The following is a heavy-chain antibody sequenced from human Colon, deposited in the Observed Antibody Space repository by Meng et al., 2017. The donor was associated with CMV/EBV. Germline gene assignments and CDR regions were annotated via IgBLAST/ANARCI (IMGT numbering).Heavy chain of an antibody. CDR3: AHRPYGSGSYFFDY. J-gene: IGHJ4*02. CDR1: GFSLSTIGMG. CDR2: IYWDDDK. D-gene: IGHD3-10*01. V-gene: IGHV2-5*02. Sequence: QITLKESGPHMVKPKQTLTLTCTFSGFSLSTIGMGVGWIRQPPGKALEWLGVIYWDDDKRYSPSLKSRLTITKDTSKNQVVLTMTNLDPLDTATYYCAHRPYGSGSYFFDYWGQGTLVTVSS.